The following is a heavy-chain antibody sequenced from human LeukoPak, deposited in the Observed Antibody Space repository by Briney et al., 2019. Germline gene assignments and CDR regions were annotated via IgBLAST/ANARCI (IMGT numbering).Heavy chain of an antibody. CDR3: ARQGYYYGSGSYWPY. CDR1: GGSFSGYY. Sequence: SETLSLTCAVYGGSFSGYYWSWIRQPPGKGLEWIGEINHSGSTNYNPSLKSRVTISVDTSKNQFSLKLSSVTAADTAVYYCARQGYYYGSGSYWPYWGQGTLVTVSS. V-gene: IGHV4-34*01. J-gene: IGHJ1*01. D-gene: IGHD3-10*01. CDR2: INHSGST.